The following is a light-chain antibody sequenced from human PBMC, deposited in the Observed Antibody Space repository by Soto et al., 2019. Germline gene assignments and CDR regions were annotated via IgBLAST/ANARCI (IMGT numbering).Light chain of an antibody. V-gene: IGLV1-40*01. Sequence: QSVLTQPPSVSGAPGQRVTFSCTGSSSNIGAGYDVHWYQQLPGTAPKLLIYGDINRPSGVPDRFSGSKSDTSASLAITGLQAEDEADYYCQSYDSSLSGSIFGGGTKLTVL. J-gene: IGLJ2*01. CDR2: GDI. CDR3: QSYDSSLSGSI. CDR1: SSNIGAGYD.